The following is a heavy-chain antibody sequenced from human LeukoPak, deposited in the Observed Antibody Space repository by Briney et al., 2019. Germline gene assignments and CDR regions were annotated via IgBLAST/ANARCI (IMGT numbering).Heavy chain of an antibody. V-gene: IGHV1-2*02. CDR2: INPNSGGT. CDR3: AVWYCSSTSCYSAGYYMDV. Sequence: GASVKVSCKASGYTFTGYYMHWVRQAPGQGLEWMGWINPNSGGTNYAQKFQGRVTMTRDTSISTAYMELSRLRSDDTAAYYCAVWYCSSTSCYSAGYYMDVWGKGTTVTVSS. CDR1: GYTFTGYY. D-gene: IGHD2-2*02. J-gene: IGHJ6*03.